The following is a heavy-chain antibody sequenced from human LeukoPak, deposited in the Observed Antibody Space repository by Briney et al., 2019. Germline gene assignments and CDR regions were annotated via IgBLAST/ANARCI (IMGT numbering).Heavy chain of an antibody. J-gene: IGHJ3*01. D-gene: IGHD6-25*01. CDR2: VSTTGDST. V-gene: IGHV3-48*03. CDR1: GFTFSDFE. CDR3: AKEARSEERGPCSGCSDGYDL. Sequence: QPGGSLRLSCAASGFTFSDFEMNWVRQAPGKGLEWVSYVSTTGDSTYYSDSVKGRFTTSRDNAKKSVYLQMNSQRVEDTALYYCAKEARSEERGPCSGCSDGYDLWGQGTLVTVSS.